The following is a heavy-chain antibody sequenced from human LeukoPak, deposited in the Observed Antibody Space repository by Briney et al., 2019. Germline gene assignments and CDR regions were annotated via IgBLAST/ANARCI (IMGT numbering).Heavy chain of an antibody. V-gene: IGHV3-30*02. J-gene: IGHJ3*02. D-gene: IGHD4-17*01. CDR2: IRYDGSNK. CDR1: GFTFSSYG. CDR3: AKARVTTVTTLHDAFDI. Sequence: GGSLRLSCAASGFTFSSYGMHWVRQAPGKGLEWVAFIRYDGSNKYYADSVKGRFTISRDNSKNTLHLQMNSLRAEDTAVYYCAKARVTTVTTLHDAFDIWGQGTMVTVSS.